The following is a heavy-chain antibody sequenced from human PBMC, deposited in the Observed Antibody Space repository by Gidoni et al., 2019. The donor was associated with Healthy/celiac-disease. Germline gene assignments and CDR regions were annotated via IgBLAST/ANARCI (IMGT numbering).Heavy chain of an antibody. Sequence: EVQLVESGGGLVQPGGSLRLSCAASGFPFSSYWMSWVRQAPGKGLGWVANIKQDGSEKYYVDSVKGRFTISRDNAKNSLYLQMNSLRAEDTAVYYCARDHYYDSSGYYYDIYYYYGMDVWGQGTTVTVSS. D-gene: IGHD3-22*01. J-gene: IGHJ6*02. CDR2: IKQDGSEK. CDR3: ARDHYYDSSGYYYDIYYYYGMDV. V-gene: IGHV3-7*01. CDR1: GFPFSSYW.